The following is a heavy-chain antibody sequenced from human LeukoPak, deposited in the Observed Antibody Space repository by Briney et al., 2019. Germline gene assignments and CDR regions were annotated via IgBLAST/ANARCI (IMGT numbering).Heavy chain of an antibody. J-gene: IGHJ4*02. V-gene: IGHV4-38-2*02. CDR2: ISHSGST. CDR1: GGSISSGYY. Sequence: SETLSLTCTVSGGSISSGYYWGWIRQPPGKGLKWIGSISHSGSTYYNPSLKSRVTISVDTSKNQFSLKLSSLTAADTAVYYCARLRRSRLAEFDYWGQGTLVTVSS. CDR3: ARLRRSRLAEFDY. D-gene: IGHD3-3*02.